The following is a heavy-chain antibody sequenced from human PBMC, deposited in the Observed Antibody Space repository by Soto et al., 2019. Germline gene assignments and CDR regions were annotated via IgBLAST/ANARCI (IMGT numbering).Heavy chain of an antibody. V-gene: IGHV1-58*01. D-gene: IGHD2-15*01. CDR1: GFTFTSSA. Sequence: QMQLVQSGPEVKKPGTSVKVSCKASGFTFTSSAVQWVRQARGQRLEWIGWIVVGSGNTNYAQKFQERVTITRDMSTSTAYMELSSLRSEVTAVYYCAALFRSYCSGGSCYSDYDYWGQGTLVTVSS. CDR3: AALFRSYCSGGSCYSDYDY. J-gene: IGHJ4*02. CDR2: IVVGSGNT.